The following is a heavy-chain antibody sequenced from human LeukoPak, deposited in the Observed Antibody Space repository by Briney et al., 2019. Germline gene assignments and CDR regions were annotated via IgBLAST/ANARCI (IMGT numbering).Heavy chain of an antibody. D-gene: IGHD2-2*01. CDR2: FDPEDGET. V-gene: IGHV1-24*01. J-gene: IGHJ4*02. CDR3: ATDPCSSTSCYGRPLIFVY. CDR1: GYTLTELS. Sequence: ASVKVSCKVSGYTLTELSMHWVRQPPGKGIEWMGGFDPEDGETIYAQKFQGRVTMTEDTSTDTAYMELSSLRSEDTAVYYCATDPCSSTSCYGRPLIFVYWGQGTLVTVSS.